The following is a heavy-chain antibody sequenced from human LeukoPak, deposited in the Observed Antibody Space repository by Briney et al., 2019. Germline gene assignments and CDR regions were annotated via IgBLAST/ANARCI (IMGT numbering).Heavy chain of an antibody. CDR2: IRYDGSNN. CDR1: GFTFNSYG. V-gene: IGHV3-30*02. Sequence: TGGSLRLSCAASGFTFNSYGMHWVRQAPGKGLEWVGFIRYDGSNNYYADSVKGRFTISRDNSKNTLYLQMNSLRAEDTAVYYCAKDLVDDFWSGYYGGSDYWGQGTLVTVSS. D-gene: IGHD3-3*01. CDR3: AKDLVDDFWSGYYGGSDY. J-gene: IGHJ4*02.